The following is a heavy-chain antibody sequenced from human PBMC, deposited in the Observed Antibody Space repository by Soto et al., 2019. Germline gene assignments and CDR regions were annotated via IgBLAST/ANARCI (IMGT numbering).Heavy chain of an antibody. J-gene: IGHJ4*02. CDR1: GGTFSSYA. CDR2: IIPIFGTA. V-gene: IGHV1-69*12. Sequence: QVQLVQSGAEVKKPGSSVKVSCKASGGTFSSYAISWVRQAPGQGLEWMGGIIPIFGTANYAQKFQGRVTITADESTSTAYMELRSMGSEDTDVYYCARGGYSCGSALFDYWGQGTLVTVSS. D-gene: IGHD5-18*01. CDR3: ARGGYSCGSALFDY.